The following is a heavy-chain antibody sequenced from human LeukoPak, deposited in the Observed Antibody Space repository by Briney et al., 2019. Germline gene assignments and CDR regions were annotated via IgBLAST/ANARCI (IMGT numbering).Heavy chain of an antibody. J-gene: IGHJ4*02. CDR1: GFTFSISW. D-gene: IGHD5/OR15-5a*01. CDR3: ARDVYRSFDY. V-gene: IGHV3-7*01. CDR2: IKYDGSEE. Sequence: GGSLRLSCVASGFTFSISWMNWVRQAPGKGLEWVANIKYDGSEEYYVDSVKGRFTISRDNAQNSLYLQMNNLRAQETAVYYCARDVYRSFDYWGQGSLVTVSS.